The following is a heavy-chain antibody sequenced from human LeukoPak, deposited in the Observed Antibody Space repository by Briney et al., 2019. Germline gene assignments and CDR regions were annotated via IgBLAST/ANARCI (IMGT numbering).Heavy chain of an antibody. Sequence: ASVKVSCKASGYTFTNYDINWVRQAAGHGLEWMGWMDPNSGDTGHAQNLQGRFIMTRNTSISTAYMELSSLSSEDTAVYYCARKRSGYYTRAFDIWGQETMVTVSS. CDR3: ARKRSGYYTRAFDI. D-gene: IGHD3-3*01. V-gene: IGHV1-8*01. CDR2: MDPNSGDT. J-gene: IGHJ3*02. CDR1: GYTFTNYD.